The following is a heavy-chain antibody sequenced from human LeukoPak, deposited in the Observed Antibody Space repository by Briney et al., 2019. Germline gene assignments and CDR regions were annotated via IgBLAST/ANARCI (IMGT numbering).Heavy chain of an antibody. CDR1: GGSISSSSYY. J-gene: IGHJ4*02. Sequence: SETLSLTCTVSGGSISSSSYYWGWIRQPPGKGLEWIGSIYYSGSTYYNPSLKGRVTISVDTSKNQFSLKLSSVTAADTAVYYCARGGSSSGWYNDYWGQGTLVTVSS. CDR2: IYYSGST. CDR3: ARGGSSSGWYNDY. D-gene: IGHD6-19*01. V-gene: IGHV4-39*01.